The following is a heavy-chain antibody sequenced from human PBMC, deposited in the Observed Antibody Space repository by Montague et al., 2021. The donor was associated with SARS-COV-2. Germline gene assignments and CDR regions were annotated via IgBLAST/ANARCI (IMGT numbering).Heavy chain of an antibody. CDR2: IYYSGST. CDR1: GGSISSYY. V-gene: IGHV4-59*13. J-gene: IGHJ2*01. D-gene: IGHD3-10*01. CDR3: ARASITMVRGVTRWYFDL. Sequence: SETLSLTCTVSGGSISSYYWSWIRQPPGKGLEWIGYIYYSGSTNXXPSLKSRVTISVDTSKNQFSLKLSSVTAVDTAVYYCARASITMVRGVTRWYFDLWGRGTLVTVSS.